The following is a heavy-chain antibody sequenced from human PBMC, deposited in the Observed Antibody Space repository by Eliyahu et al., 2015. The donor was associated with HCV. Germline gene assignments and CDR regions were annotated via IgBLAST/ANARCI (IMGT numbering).Heavy chain of an antibody. CDR1: GFXFSSCA. CDR3: AKDPFWIRGVSDY. D-gene: IGHD3-3*01. Sequence: EVQLLESGGGLVQPGGSLRLSCAASGFXFSSCAVTWLVRQAPGKGLQWVSGISGDGGSTFYADSVKGRFSISRDNSKNTVYLQMNSLRAEDTAIYYCAKDPFWIRGVSDYWGQGALVTVSS. J-gene: IGHJ4*02. V-gene: IGHV3-23*01. CDR2: ISGDGGST.